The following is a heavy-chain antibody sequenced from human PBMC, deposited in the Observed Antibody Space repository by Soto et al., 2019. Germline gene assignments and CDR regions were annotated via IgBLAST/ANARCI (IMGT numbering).Heavy chain of an antibody. Sequence: GGSLRLSCAASGFTFSSYAMHWVRQAPGKGLEWVAVISYDGSNKYYADSVKGRFTISRDNSKNTLYLQMNSLRAEDTAVYYCARGGNLVVVTIFDYWGQGTLVTVSS. CDR2: ISYDGSNK. CDR1: GFTFSSYA. CDR3: ARGGNLVVVTIFDY. D-gene: IGHD3-22*01. V-gene: IGHV3-30-3*01. J-gene: IGHJ4*02.